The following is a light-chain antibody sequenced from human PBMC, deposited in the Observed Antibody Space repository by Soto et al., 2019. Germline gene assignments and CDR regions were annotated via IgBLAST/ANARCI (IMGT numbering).Light chain of an antibody. V-gene: IGLV2-14*01. CDR2: DVS. CDR3: SSYTSSSTRVV. J-gene: IGLJ2*01. CDR1: SSDVGGYNY. Sequence: QSVLTQPASVSGSPGQSITISCTGTSSDVGGYNYVSWYQQHPGQAPKLMIYDVSNRPSGVSNRFSGSKSGNKASLTISGRQADDEEDYYCSSYTSSSTRVVFGGGTKLTVL.